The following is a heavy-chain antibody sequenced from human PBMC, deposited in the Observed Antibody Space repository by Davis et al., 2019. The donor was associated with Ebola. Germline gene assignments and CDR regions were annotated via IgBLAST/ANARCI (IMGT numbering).Heavy chain of an antibody. CDR2: ISSSGSTL. J-gene: IGHJ5*02. CDR1: GFTFSSYA. V-gene: IGHV3-48*03. Sequence: GESLKISCAASGFTFSSYAMSWVRQAPGKGLEWVSYISSSGSTLYYADSVKGRFTISRDSAKNSLYLQMNSLRAEDTAVYYCARGLNSEYYGSGPWGQGTLVTVSS. D-gene: IGHD3-10*01. CDR3: ARGLNSEYYGSGP.